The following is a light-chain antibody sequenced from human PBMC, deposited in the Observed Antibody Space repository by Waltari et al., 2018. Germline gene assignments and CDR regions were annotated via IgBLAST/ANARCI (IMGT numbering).Light chain of an antibody. CDR1: SSDVGGYNY. CDR3: SSYTSSNTFL. J-gene: IGLJ2*01. Sequence: QSALTQPASVSGSPGQSITISCTGTSSDVGGYNYVSWYQQHPGKAPKLMIYDVDKRPSGVSYRFSGSKSGNTASLTISGLQAEDEADYYCSSYTSSNTFLFGGGTRLTVL. V-gene: IGLV2-14*03. CDR2: DVD.